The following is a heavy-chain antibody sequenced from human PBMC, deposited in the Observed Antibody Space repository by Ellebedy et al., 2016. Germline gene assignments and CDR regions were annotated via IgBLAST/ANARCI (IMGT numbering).Heavy chain of an antibody. CDR1: GFTLSGFG. V-gene: IGHV3-33*01. D-gene: IGHD3/OR15-3a*01. J-gene: IGHJ4*02. CDR2: IWSDGIKI. Sequence: GESLKISXTASGFTLSGFGMHWVRQAPGKGLEWLADIWSDGIKIYYANSVKGRFTISRDDSKNMMYLQMNTLRAEDTAVYYCARHSRGGTFGLVYHFDYWGQGTLVTVSS. CDR3: ARHSRGGTFGLVYHFDY.